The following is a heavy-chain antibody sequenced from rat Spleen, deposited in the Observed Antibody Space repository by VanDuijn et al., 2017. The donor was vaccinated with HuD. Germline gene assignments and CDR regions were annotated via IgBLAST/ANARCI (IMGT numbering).Heavy chain of an antibody. D-gene: IGHD1-4*01. CDR1: GFTFSDYY. CDR2: ISYDGTGT. Sequence: EVQLVESGGGLVQPGRSLKLSCAASGFTFSDYYMAWVRQAPTKGLEWVATISYDGTGTYYRDSVKGRFTISRDNAKSTLYLQLDSLRSEDTATYYCTTTTRGWGQGVMVTVSS. CDR3: TTTTRG. V-gene: IGHV5-20*01. J-gene: IGHJ2*01.